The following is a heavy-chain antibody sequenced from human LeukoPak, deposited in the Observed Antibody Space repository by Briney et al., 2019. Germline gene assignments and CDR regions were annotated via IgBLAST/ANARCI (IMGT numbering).Heavy chain of an antibody. J-gene: IGHJ4*02. CDR1: GYTFTSYG. D-gene: IGHD3-22*01. Sequence: GASVKVSCKAPGYTFTSYGISWVRQAPGQGLEWMGWISAYNGNTNYAQKLQGRVTMTTDTSTSTAYMELRSLRSDDTAVYYCARTSYYYDSSGPGGDWGQGTLVTVSS. V-gene: IGHV1-18*01. CDR3: ARTSYYYDSSGPGGD. CDR2: ISAYNGNT.